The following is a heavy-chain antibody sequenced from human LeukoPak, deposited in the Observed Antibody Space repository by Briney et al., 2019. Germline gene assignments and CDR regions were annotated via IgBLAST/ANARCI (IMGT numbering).Heavy chain of an antibody. D-gene: IGHD2-21*02. CDR2: INPNSGGT. CDR1: GYTFTGYY. Sequence: GASVKVSCKASGYTFTGYYMHWVRQAPGQGLEWMGRINPNSGGTNYAQKFQGRVTMTRDTSISTAYMELSRLRSDDTAVYYCARDLPSTADGFDIWGQGTMVTVSS. J-gene: IGHJ3*02. V-gene: IGHV1-2*06. CDR3: ARDLPSTADGFDI.